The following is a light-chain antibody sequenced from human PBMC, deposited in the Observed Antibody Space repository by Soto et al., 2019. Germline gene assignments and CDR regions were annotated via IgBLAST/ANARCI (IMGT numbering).Light chain of an antibody. CDR1: QSVSSY. CDR2: DAS. V-gene: IGKV3-11*01. J-gene: IGKJ1*01. Sequence: EIVLTQSPATLSLSPGERATLSCRASQSVSSYLAWYQQKPGQAPRLLIYDASNRATGIPARFSGSGSGTDFTLSISSLEPEDYAHYYCQQRSSWWTFGQGTKVEIK. CDR3: QQRSSWWT.